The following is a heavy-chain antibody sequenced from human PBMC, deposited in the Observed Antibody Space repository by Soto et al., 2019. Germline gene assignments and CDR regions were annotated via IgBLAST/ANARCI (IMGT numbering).Heavy chain of an antibody. V-gene: IGHV4-31*03. CDR3: ARGVIEYDSSGYYPYYFDY. CDR2: IYYSGST. CDR1: GGSISSGGYY. J-gene: IGHJ4*02. Sequence: PSETLSLTCTVSGGSISSGGYYWSWIRQHPGKGLEWIGYIYYSGSTYYNPSLKSRVTISVDTSKNQFSLKLSSVTAADTAVYYCARGVIEYDSSGYYPYYFDYWGQGTLVTVSS. D-gene: IGHD3-22*01.